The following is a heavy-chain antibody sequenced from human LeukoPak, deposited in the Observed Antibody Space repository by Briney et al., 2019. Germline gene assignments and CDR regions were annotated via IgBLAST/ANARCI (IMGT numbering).Heavy chain of an antibody. J-gene: IGHJ3*02. CDR2: IYYSGST. V-gene: IGHV4-30-4*07. Sequence: PSETLSLTCAVSGGSISSGGYSWSWIRQPPGKGLEWIGYIYYSGSTYYNPSLKSRVTISVDTSKNQFSLKLSSVTAADTAVYYCARDSTLGYCSGGSCSKAFDIWGQGTMVTVSS. D-gene: IGHD2-15*01. CDR1: GGSISSGGYS. CDR3: ARDSTLGYCSGGSCSKAFDI.